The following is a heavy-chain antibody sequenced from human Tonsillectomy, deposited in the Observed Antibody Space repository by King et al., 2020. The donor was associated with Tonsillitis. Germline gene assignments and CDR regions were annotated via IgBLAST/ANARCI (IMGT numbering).Heavy chain of an antibody. D-gene: IGHD6-19*01. J-gene: IGHJ2*01. V-gene: IGHV3-48*01. CDR1: GFTFSGYS. CDR3: ARALGYSSCWY. Sequence: VQLVESGGGLVQPGGSLRISCAASGFTFSGYSMNWVRQAPGKGLEWVSYISSSSTAIYYADSVRGRFTISRDNSKNSLYLQMNSLRAEDTAVYFCARALGYSSCWY. CDR2: ISSSSTAI.